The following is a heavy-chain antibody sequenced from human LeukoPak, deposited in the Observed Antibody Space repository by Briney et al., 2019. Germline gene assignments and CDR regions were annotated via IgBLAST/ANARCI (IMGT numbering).Heavy chain of an antibody. Sequence: SETLSLTCAVYGGSFSGYYWSWIRQPPGKGLEWIGEINHSGSTNYNPSLKSRVTISVDTSKNQFSLKLSSVTAADTAVYYCARSGYSDCWGQGTLVTVSS. D-gene: IGHD4-23*01. V-gene: IGHV4-34*01. CDR3: ARSGYSDC. CDR2: INHSGST. CDR1: GGSFSGYY. J-gene: IGHJ4*02.